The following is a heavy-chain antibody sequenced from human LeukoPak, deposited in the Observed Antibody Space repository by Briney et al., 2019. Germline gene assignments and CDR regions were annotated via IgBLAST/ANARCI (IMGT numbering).Heavy chain of an antibody. V-gene: IGHV1-2*02. J-gene: IGHJ6*03. CDR1: GYTFTGYY. CDR3: ARRGGSGWYGDYYYYYDMDV. Sequence: ASVKVSCKASGYTFTGYYMHWVRQAPGQGLEWMGWINPNSGGTSYAQKFQGRVTMTRDMSTSTVYMELSSLRSEDTAVYYCARRGGSGWYGDYYYYYDMDVGGKGTTVTVSS. D-gene: IGHD6-19*01. CDR2: INPNSGGT.